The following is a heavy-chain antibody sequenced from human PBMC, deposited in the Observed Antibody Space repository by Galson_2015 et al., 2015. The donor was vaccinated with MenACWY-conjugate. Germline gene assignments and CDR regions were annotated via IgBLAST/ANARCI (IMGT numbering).Heavy chain of an antibody. CDR1: GGSIYSSDHW. CDR2: IDHSETT. CDR3: ARLPRGINLILEGS. J-gene: IGHJ5*02. Sequence: SETLSLTCSVSGGSIYSSDHWWGWIRQPPGKGLEWIASIDHSETTHYNPSLRSRVSISVDTSKNQISLKLSSVSAADTAVYYCARLPRGINLILEGSWGQGILVTVSS. V-gene: IGHV4-39*01. D-gene: IGHD3-22*01.